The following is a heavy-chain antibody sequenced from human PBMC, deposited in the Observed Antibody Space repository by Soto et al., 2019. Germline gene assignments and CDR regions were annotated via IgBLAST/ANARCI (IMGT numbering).Heavy chain of an antibody. CDR3: ANDVAVAGFCLDP. D-gene: IGHD6-19*01. J-gene: IGHJ5*02. Sequence: PSETLSLTCTVSGGSISSYYWSWIRQPPGKGLEWIGHIYHSGGTRYNPSLRSRVTISVDTSKNQFSLKLRSVTAADTAVYYCANDVAVAGFCLDPWGQGILVTVSS. CDR1: GGSISSYY. CDR2: IYHSGGT. V-gene: IGHV4-59*01.